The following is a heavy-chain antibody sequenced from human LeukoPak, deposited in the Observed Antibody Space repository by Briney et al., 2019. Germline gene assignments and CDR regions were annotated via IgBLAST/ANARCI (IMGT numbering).Heavy chain of an antibody. D-gene: IGHD6-19*01. J-gene: IGHJ4*02. CDR1: GFTFSSYA. Sequence: GGSLRLSCAASGFTFSSYAMTWVRQAPGKGLEWVSIISGSGGSTSYADSVKGRFTISRDNGKNSLYLQMDSLTAEDTALYYCARSTGWTSDYWGQGVLVTVSS. CDR3: ARSTGWTSDY. V-gene: IGHV3-23*01. CDR2: ISGSGGST.